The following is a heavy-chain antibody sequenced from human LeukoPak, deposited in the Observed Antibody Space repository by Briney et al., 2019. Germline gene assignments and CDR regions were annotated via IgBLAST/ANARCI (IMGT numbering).Heavy chain of an antibody. CDR3: ATSMGAVNCNSSSTSCYTSDY. V-gene: IGHV4-39*07. Sequence: SETLSLTCTVSGGSISSSSYYWGWIRQPPGKGLEWIGSIYYSGSTYYNPSLKSRVTISVDTSKNQFSLKLSSVTAADTAVYYCATSMGAVNCNSSSTSCYTSDYWGQGTLVTVSS. CDR1: GGSISSSSYY. CDR2: IYYSGST. J-gene: IGHJ4*02. D-gene: IGHD2-2*02.